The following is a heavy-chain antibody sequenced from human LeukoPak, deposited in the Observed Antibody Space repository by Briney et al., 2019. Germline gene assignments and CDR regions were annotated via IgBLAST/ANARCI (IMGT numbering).Heavy chain of an antibody. J-gene: IGHJ4*02. CDR1: GFTFSSYE. CDR2: ISSSGSTI. D-gene: IGHD4-17*01. V-gene: IGHV3-48*03. CDR3: ARGDVWNDYGDYGDRASFDY. Sequence: PGGSXXLSCAASGFTFSSYEMNWVRQAPGKGLEWVSYISSSGSTIYYADSVKGRFNISRDNEKNSLYLQMNRLRAEDTAVYYCARGDVWNDYGDYGDRASFDYWGQGTLVTVSS.